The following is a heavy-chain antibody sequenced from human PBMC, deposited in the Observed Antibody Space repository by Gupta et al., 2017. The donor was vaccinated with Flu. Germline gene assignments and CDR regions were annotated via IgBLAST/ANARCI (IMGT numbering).Heavy chain of an antibody. CDR1: GFRFSSYG. V-gene: IGHV3-30*18. J-gene: IGHJ4*02. CDR2: LSFDGSET. D-gene: IGHD5-12*01. CDR3: AKDSGHDTGYALDF. Sequence: QVQLVESGGGVVQPGRSLRLSCAATGFRFSSYGMHWVRQAPGKGLEWVAALSFDGSETYYADSLKGRFTISRDNSKDTVYLQMNSLRGDDTAVYYCAKDSGHDTGYALDFWGQGTLVTVSS.